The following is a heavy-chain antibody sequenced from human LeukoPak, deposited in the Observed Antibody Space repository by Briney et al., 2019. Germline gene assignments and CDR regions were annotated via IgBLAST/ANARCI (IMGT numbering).Heavy chain of an antibody. Sequence: GGSLRLSCAASGFTFSSYAMSWVRQAPGKGLEWVARIKQDGSEKYYVDSVKGRFTISRDNAKNSLYLQMNSLRAEDTAVYYCARGSRSVFGLIIKDAFDIWGQGIMVTVSS. D-gene: IGHD3/OR15-3a*01. V-gene: IGHV3-7*01. CDR2: IKQDGSEK. CDR1: GFTFSSYA. CDR3: ARGSRSVFGLIIKDAFDI. J-gene: IGHJ3*02.